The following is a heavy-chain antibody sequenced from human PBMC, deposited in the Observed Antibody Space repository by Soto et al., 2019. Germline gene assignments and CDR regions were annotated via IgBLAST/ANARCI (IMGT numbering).Heavy chain of an antibody. J-gene: IGHJ4*02. Sequence: GGSLRLSCAASGFTFSSYAMSWVRQAPGKGLEWVSAISGSGGSSYYADSVEGRFTISRDNSKNTPYLQMNSLRAEDTAVYYCAKDLGKKKSLTRDYWGQGTLVTVSS. V-gene: IGHV3-23*01. D-gene: IGHD1-26*01. CDR1: GFTFSSYA. CDR2: ISGSGGSS. CDR3: AKDLGKKKSLTRDY.